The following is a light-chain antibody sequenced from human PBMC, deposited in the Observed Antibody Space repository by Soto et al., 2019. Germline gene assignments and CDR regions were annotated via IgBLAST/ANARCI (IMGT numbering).Light chain of an antibody. J-gene: IGKJ1*01. Sequence: DIHMTPSPSTLCASLLYRDTITCRASQSISSWLAWYQQKPGKAPKGLIYKASTLESGAPSRFSGSGSGTEFTLTISSLQPDDFATYYCQQYYSYPWTFGQGTKVDNK. V-gene: IGKV1-5*03. CDR3: QQYYSYPWT. CDR2: KAS. CDR1: QSISSW.